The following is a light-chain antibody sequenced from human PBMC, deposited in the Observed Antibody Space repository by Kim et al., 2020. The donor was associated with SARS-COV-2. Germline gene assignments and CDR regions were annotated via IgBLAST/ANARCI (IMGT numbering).Light chain of an antibody. J-gene: IGLJ1*01. Sequence: QSITTSSNGTSRDVCYYNPVSWYQQHPGKAPKLIIYDVSERASGVSNRFSGSQSGNTASLTISGLRAEDEADYYCSSHTTSSTYVFGSGTRVTVL. V-gene: IGLV2-14*03. CDR2: DVS. CDR1: SRDVCYYNP. CDR3: SSHTTSSTYV.